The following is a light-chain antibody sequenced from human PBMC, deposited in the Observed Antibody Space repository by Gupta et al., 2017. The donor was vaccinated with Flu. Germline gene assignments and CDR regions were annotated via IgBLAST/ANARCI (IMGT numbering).Light chain of an antibody. CDR1: QSGLYSSKNKNY. J-gene: IGKJ5*01. Sequence: DIVMTQSPDSLALSLGERATINCKSSQSGLYSSKNKNYLAWYQQKPGQPPKLLIYWASTRESGVPDRFSGSGSGTDFTLTISSLQAEDVAVYYCQQEDSTQVTFGQGTRLEIK. V-gene: IGKV4-1*01. CDR2: WAS. CDR3: QQEDSTQVT.